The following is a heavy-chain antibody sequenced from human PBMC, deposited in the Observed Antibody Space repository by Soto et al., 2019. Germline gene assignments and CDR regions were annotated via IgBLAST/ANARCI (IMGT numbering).Heavy chain of an antibody. J-gene: IGHJ4*02. CDR1: GFTFSSYS. V-gene: IGHV3-21*01. CDR2: ISSSSSYI. CDR3: ARARARYSNPFDY. Sequence: GGSLRLSSAASGFTFSSYSMNWVRQEPGKGLEWVSSISSSSSYIYYADSVKGRFTISRDNAKNSLYLQMNSLRAEDTAVYYCARARARYSNPFDYWGQGTLVTVSS. D-gene: IGHD6-13*01.